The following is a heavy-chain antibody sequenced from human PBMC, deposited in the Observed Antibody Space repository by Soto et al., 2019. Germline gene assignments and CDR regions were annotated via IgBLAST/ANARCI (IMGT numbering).Heavy chain of an antibody. D-gene: IGHD3-3*01. CDR1: RGALNSKS. Sequence: RGALNSKSLSWAQHEQEKGLEWMGGIIPIFGTANYAQKFQGRVTITADESTSTAYMELSSLRSEDTAVYYCARGEHYDFWSGFSGPMDVWGQGTTVTVPS. CDR2: IIPIFGTA. J-gene: IGHJ6*02. CDR3: ARGEHYDFWSGFSGPMDV. V-gene: IGHV1-69*01.